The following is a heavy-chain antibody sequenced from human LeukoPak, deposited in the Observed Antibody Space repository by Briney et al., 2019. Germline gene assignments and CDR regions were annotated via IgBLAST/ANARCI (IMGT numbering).Heavy chain of an antibody. CDR3: LPNGPNYFMDV. J-gene: IGHJ6*03. CDR2: IYSFGRT. CDR1: AFTVSGNH. V-gene: IGHV3-66*02. D-gene: IGHD1-1*01. Sequence: GGSLRLSCAASAFTVSGNHMNWVRQAPGKGLEWVSVIYSFGRTHCADSVKGRFTISRDNSKNTLYLQMSSLRADDTAVYYCLPNGPNYFMDVWGQGTTVTVSS.